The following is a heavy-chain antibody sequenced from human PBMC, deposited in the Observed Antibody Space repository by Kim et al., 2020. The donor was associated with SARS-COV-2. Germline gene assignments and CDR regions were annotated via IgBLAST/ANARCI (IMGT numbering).Heavy chain of an antibody. J-gene: IGHJ6*02. CDR2: IIPIFGTA. Sequence: SVKVSCKASGGTFSSYAISWVRQAPGQGLEWMGGIIPIFGTANYAQKFQGRVTITADESTSTAYMELSSLRSEDTAVYYCARGGSCSSTSCYVSRARYYYGMDVWGQGTTVTVSS. CDR1: GGTFSSYA. V-gene: IGHV1-69*13. CDR3: ARGGSCSSTSCYVSRARYYYGMDV. D-gene: IGHD2-2*01.